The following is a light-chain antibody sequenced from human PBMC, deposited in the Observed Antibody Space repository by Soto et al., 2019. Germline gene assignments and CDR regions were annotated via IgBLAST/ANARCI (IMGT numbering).Light chain of an antibody. Sequence: QSALTQPPSASGSPGQSVTISCTGTNSDVGGYDYVTWYQQHPGKAPKVVIYNVNKRPSGVPDRFSGSKSGNTASLTVSGLQAEDEADYYCASYARDNILLFGGGTKLTVL. CDR2: NVN. CDR1: NSDVGGYDY. V-gene: IGLV2-8*01. CDR3: ASYARDNILL. J-gene: IGLJ2*01.